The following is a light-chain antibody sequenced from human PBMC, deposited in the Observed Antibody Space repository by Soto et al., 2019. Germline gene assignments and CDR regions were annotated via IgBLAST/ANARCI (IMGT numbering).Light chain of an antibody. Sequence: EIVLTQSTGTLSLSPGERATLSCRASQSVSRDYLAWYQQKPGQAPRLLIYRASYRDTGIPDRFSGSGSGTEFTLTISRLEPEDFALYYCQQYSDSPPVTFGGGTKVEIK. CDR2: RAS. CDR1: QSVSRDY. J-gene: IGKJ4*01. V-gene: IGKV3-20*01. CDR3: QQYSDSPPVT.